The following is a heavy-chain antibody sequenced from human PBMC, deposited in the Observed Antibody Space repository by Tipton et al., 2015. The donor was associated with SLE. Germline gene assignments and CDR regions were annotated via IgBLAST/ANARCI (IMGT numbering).Heavy chain of an antibody. CDR3: ARLPSFWSGDYFDS. CDR2: LYRSGDA. V-gene: IGHV4-39*07. CDR1: GGSIGSGSYY. J-gene: IGHJ4*02. D-gene: IGHD3-3*01. Sequence: TLSLTCTVSGGSIGSGSYYWGWIRQPPGKGLEWIGSLYRSGDAYYSPSLQSRVSMSVDMSKNSFSLRLNSVTAADTAVYFCARLPSFWSGDYFDSWGQGTLASVSS.